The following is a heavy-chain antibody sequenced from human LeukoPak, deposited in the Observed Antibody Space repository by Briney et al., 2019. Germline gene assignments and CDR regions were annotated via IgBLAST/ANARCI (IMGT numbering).Heavy chain of an antibody. D-gene: IGHD5-12*01. V-gene: IGHV3-23*01. CDR1: GFTFSSYG. CDR3: AKDQSGYTPKSFDY. Sequence: GRSLRLSCAASGFTFSSYGMSWVRQAPGKGLEWVSAISGSGGSTYYADSVKGRFTISRDNSKNTLYLQMNSLRAEDTAVYYCAKDQSGYTPKSFDYWGQGTLVTVSS. J-gene: IGHJ4*02. CDR2: ISGSGGST.